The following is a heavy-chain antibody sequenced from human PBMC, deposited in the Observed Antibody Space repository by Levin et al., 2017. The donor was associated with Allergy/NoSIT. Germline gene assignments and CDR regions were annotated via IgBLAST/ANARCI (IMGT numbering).Heavy chain of an antibody. V-gene: IGHV3-23*01. CDR3: AKAGSSWYIEIDH. CDR1: GFTFSTYA. D-gene: IGHD6-13*01. Sequence: GESLKISCAASGFTFSTYAMSWVRQAPGKGLEWVSVISAGGGNTNDAEAVKGRFTISRDNSKDTLYLQMNSLTAEDTAVYYCAKAGSSWYIEIDHWGQGTLVTVSS. J-gene: IGHJ4*02. CDR2: ISAGGGNT.